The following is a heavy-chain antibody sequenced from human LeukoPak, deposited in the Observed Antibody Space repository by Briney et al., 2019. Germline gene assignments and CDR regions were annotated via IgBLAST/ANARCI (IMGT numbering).Heavy chain of an antibody. D-gene: IGHD3-22*01. V-gene: IGHV1-18*01. CDR2: ISAYNGNT. Sequence: ASVTVSCKASGYTFTSYGISWVRQAPGQGLEWMGWISAYNGNTNYAQKLQGKVTMTTDTSTSTAYMELRSLRSDDTAVYYCARDLGPNYYDSSGYPDYWGQGTLVTVSS. CDR1: GYTFTSYG. CDR3: ARDLGPNYYDSSGYPDY. J-gene: IGHJ4*02.